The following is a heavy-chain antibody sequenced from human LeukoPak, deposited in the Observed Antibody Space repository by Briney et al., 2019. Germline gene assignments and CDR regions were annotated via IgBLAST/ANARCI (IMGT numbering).Heavy chain of an antibody. CDR2: INCNGRSP. D-gene: IGHD2-15*01. CDR1: GFTFDDYG. CDR3: VRDDCRDYLEYIRH. J-gene: IGHJ1*01. Sequence: GGSLRLSCVASGFTFDDYGMSWVRQAPGKGLERVAGINCNGRSPDYADSVKGRFTVSRDDAENSLYLQMNSLRAEDTALYYCVRDDCRDYLEYIRHWGEGTLVTVSS. V-gene: IGHV3-20*04.